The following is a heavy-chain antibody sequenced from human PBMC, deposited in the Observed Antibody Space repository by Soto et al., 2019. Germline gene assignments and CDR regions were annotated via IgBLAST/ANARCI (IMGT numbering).Heavy chain of an antibody. V-gene: IGHV3-23*01. CDR1: GFTFSNYA. CDR3: ANVTLRPYYFGY. CDR2: ISGSGGDT. J-gene: IGHJ4*02. Sequence: EVQLLDSGGGLVQPGGSLRLSCAASGFTFSNYAMHWVRQAPGKGLEWVSVISGSGGDTYYADSVKGRFTISRDNSKTTLYLQLNRLRAEDTAVYYCANVTLRPYYFGYWGQRTLVTVSS.